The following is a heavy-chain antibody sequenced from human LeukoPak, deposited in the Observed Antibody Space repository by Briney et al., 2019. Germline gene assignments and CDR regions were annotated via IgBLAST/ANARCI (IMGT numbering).Heavy chain of an antibody. Sequence: SVKVSRKASGGTFSSYAISWVRQAPGQGLEWMGRIIPIFGTANYAQKFQGRVTITTDESTITAYMELSSLRSEDTAVYYCARGDYGGNPWNFDYWGQGTLVTVSP. V-gene: IGHV1-69*05. CDR2: IIPIFGTA. CDR1: GGTFSSYA. CDR3: ARGDYGGNPWNFDY. D-gene: IGHD4-23*01. J-gene: IGHJ4*02.